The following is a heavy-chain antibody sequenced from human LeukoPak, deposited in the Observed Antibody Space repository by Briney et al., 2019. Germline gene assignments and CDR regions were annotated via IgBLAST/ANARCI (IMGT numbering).Heavy chain of an antibody. V-gene: IGHV1-3*01. CDR2: INAGNGNT. CDR1: GYTFTSYA. D-gene: IGHD3-10*01. J-gene: IGHJ4*02. Sequence: GASVKVSCKASGYTFTSYAMHWVRQAPGQRLEWMGWINAGNGNTKYSQKFQGRVTITRDTSASTAYMEPSSLRSEDTAVYYCARVSLWFGEFIDYWGQGTLVTVSS. CDR3: ARVSLWFGEFIDY.